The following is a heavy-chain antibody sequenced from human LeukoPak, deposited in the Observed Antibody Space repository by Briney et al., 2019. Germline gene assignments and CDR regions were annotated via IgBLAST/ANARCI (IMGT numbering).Heavy chain of an antibody. CDR2: ISSSSSYI. D-gene: IGHD3/OR15-3a*01. CDR3: ARVRSAGDWDDY. V-gene: IGHV3-21*01. Sequence: PGGSLRLSCAASGFTFSSYSMNWVRQAPGKGPEWVSSISSSSSYIYYADSVKGRFTISRDNAKNSLYLQMNSLRAEDTAVYYCARVRSAGDWDDYWGQGTLVTVSS. J-gene: IGHJ4*02. CDR1: GFTFSSYS.